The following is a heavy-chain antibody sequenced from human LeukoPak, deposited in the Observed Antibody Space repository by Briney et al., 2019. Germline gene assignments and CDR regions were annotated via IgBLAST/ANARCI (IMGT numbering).Heavy chain of an antibody. CDR2: ISYSRTT. Sequence: SETLSLTCTVSGGSISSRPYYWGWVRQPPGKGLEWIGTISYSRTTYYSPSLKSRVTISVDTSKNQFSLKLRSVTAADTAVYYCARDRVGQQLVGRKYYYYYMDVWGKGNTVTISS. D-gene: IGHD6-13*01. J-gene: IGHJ6*03. V-gene: IGHV4-39*07. CDR3: ARDRVGQQLVGRKYYYYYMDV. CDR1: GGSISSRPYY.